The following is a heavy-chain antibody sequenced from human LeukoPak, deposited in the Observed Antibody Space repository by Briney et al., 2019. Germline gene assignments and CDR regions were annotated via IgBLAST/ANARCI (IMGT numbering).Heavy chain of an antibody. V-gene: IGHV4-59*08. CDR1: GVSISGNY. CDR2: IFYTGST. CDR3: ARGDYVWGSYRYSWFDP. D-gene: IGHD3-16*02. J-gene: IGHJ5*02. Sequence: PSETLSLTCTVSGVSISGNYWSWIRQPPGKGLEWIGYIFYTGSTNYNPSPQSRVTILVDTSKNQFSLKLSSVTAADTAVYYCARGDYVWGSYRYSWFDPWGLGTLVTVSS.